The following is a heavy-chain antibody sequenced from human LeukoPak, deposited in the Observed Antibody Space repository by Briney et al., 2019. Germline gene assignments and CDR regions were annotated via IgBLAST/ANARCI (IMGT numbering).Heavy chain of an antibody. Sequence: PGGSLRFSCAAPGFIFSNYVMNWVRQAPGKGLEWVSAIGGGGAATYYADSVRGRFTISRDNSNNTLFLHMNSLRAEDTAVYYCARQTRIAVAGTTDYWGQGTLVTVSS. J-gene: IGHJ4*02. CDR3: ARQTRIAVAGTTDY. CDR2: IGGGGAAT. V-gene: IGHV3-23*01. CDR1: GFIFSNYV. D-gene: IGHD6-19*01.